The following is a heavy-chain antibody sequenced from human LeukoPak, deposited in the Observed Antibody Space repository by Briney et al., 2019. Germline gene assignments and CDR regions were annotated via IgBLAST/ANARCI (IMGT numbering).Heavy chain of an antibody. CDR2: INHSGST. CDR3: ARGRVVVVVAATRQTVFDY. Sequence: PSETLSLTCAVYGGSFSGYYWSWIRQPPGKGLEWIGEINHSGSTNYNPSLKSRVTISVDTSKNQFPLKLSSVTAADTAVYYCARGRVVVVVAATRQTVFDYWGQGTLVTVSS. V-gene: IGHV4-34*01. CDR1: GGSFSGYY. D-gene: IGHD2-15*01. J-gene: IGHJ4*02.